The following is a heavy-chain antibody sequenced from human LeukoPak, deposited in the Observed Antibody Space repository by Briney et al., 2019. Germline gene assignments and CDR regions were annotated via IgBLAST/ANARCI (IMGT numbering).Heavy chain of an antibody. CDR3: AKDGWKAAGYFDL. D-gene: IGHD6-13*01. CDR2: ISGDGDNI. J-gene: IGHJ2*01. V-gene: IGHV3-43*02. Sequence: GGSLRLSCTASGFTFGHYAMHWVRHVPGKGLEWISVISGDGDNIDYTDSVKGRFSVSRDNNKNSLYLQMSGLTIEGTALFYCAKDGWKAAGYFDLWGRGTAVTVSS. CDR1: GFTFGHYA.